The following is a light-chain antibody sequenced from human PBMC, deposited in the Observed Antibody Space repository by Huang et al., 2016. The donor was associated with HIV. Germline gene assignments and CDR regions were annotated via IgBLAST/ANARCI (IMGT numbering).Light chain of an antibody. J-gene: IGKJ4*01. CDR2: GAS. V-gene: IGKV3-15*01. CDR3: QQYNNWPVT. Sequence: ERVMTQSPATLSVSPGERATLSCRASDSVSTNVAWYQQRPGQAPRLLIYGASTRATGIAPRLSGSGSGTEFALTISSLQSEDFAVYYCQQYNNWPVTFGGGTKVEI. CDR1: DSVSTN.